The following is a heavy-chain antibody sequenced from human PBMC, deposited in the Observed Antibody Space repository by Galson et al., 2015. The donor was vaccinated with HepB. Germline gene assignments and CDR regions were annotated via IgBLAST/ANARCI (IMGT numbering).Heavy chain of an antibody. J-gene: IGHJ4*02. CDR1: GFTFSSYG. V-gene: IGHV3-33*01. CDR3: ARDKIAAADNFDY. Sequence: SLRLSCAASGFTFSSYGMHWVRQAPGKGLEWVAVIWYDGSNKYYADSVKGRFTIPRDNSKNTLYLQMNSLRAEDTAVYYCARDKIAAADNFDYWGQGTLVTVSS. D-gene: IGHD6-13*01. CDR2: IWYDGSNK.